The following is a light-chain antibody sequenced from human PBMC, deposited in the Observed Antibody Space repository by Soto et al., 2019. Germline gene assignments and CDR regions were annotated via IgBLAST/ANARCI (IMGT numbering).Light chain of an antibody. CDR2: AVS. CDR1: TSDVGGYNY. J-gene: IGLJ1*01. CDR3: SSYTSSSTYV. V-gene: IGLV2-14*01. Sequence: QSVLTQPATVSGSPGQSITISCTGTTSDVGGYNYVSWYQQHPGKAPKLMIYAVSNRPSGVSNRFSGSKSGNTASLTISGLQAEDEADYYCSSYTSSSTYVFGTGTKLTVL.